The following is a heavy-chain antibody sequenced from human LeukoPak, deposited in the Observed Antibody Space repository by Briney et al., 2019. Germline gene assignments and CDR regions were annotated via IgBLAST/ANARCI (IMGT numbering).Heavy chain of an antibody. D-gene: IGHD5-12*01. CDR1: GFTFSSHA. CDR2: ISYDGSNK. CDR3: ARDGPATITFPTAFDY. J-gene: IGHJ4*02. V-gene: IGHV3-30-3*01. Sequence: GRSLRLSCAASGFTFSSHAMHWVRQAPGKGLEWVAVISYDGSNKYYADSVKGRFTISRDNSKNTLYLQMNSLRAEDTAVYYCARDGPATITFPTAFDYWGQGTLVTVSS.